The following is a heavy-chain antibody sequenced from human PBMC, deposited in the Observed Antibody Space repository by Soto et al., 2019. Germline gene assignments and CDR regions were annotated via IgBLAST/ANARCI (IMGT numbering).Heavy chain of an antibody. V-gene: IGHV3-73*02. J-gene: IGHJ6*02. CDR2: IRNKANSHAT. Sequence: EVQLVESGGGLVQPGGSLKLSCAASGLTFSGSAMHWVRQASGKGLEWVGRIRNKANSHATAYAASVKGRFTISRDYSKNTAYLQMNSLKTEDTAVYYCATRLTPPYGMDVWGQGTTVTVSS. CDR3: ATRLTPPYGMDV. CDR1: GLTFSGSA. D-gene: IGHD3-16*01.